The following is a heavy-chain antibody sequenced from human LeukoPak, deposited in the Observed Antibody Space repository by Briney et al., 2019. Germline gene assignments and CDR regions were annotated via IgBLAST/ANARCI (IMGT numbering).Heavy chain of an antibody. CDR1: GGSISSSY. CDR3: AKDVVVVIATTNFDY. CDR2: ISYSGST. Sequence: PSETLSLTCTVSGGSISSSYSSWIRHHPGEGLEWIGYISYSGSTNYNPSLKSRATISVDTSKNQFSLKLSSVTAADTAVYYCAKDVVVVIATTNFDYWGQGTLVTVSS. J-gene: IGHJ4*02. V-gene: IGHV4-59*01. D-gene: IGHD2-21*01.